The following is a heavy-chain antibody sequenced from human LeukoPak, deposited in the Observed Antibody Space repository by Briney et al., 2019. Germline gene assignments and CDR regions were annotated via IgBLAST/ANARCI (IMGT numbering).Heavy chain of an antibody. Sequence: ASVKVSCKASGYTFTGYYMHWVRQAPGQGLEWMGWINPNSGGTNYAQKFRGRVTMTRDTSISTAYMELSRLRSDDTAVYYCARGGYYYGSGSGAFDIWGQGTMVTVSS. CDR1: GYTFTGYY. J-gene: IGHJ3*02. V-gene: IGHV1-2*02. CDR2: INPNSGGT. CDR3: ARGGYYYGSGSGAFDI. D-gene: IGHD3-10*01.